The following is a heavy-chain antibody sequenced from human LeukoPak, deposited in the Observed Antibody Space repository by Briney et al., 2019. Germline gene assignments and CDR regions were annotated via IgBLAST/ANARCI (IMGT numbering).Heavy chain of an antibody. V-gene: IGHV3-23*01. CDR3: AKDNGPGDFWSGADAFDI. Sequence: GGSLRLSCAASGFTFSSYAMSWVRQAPGKGLEWVSAISGSGGSTYYADSVKGRFTISRDNSKNTLYLQMNSLRAEDTAVYYCAKDNGPGDFWSGADAFDIWGQGTMVTVSS. CDR2: ISGSGGST. CDR1: GFTFSSYA. J-gene: IGHJ3*02. D-gene: IGHD3-3*01.